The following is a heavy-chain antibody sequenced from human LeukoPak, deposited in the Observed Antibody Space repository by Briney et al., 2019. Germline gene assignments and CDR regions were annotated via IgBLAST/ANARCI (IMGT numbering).Heavy chain of an antibody. J-gene: IGHJ4*02. Sequence: GGSLRLSCAASGFTFTSYWMSWVRQAPGRGLEWVANIKQDGSEKYYVDSVKGRFSISRDNAKNSPYLQMNSLRAEDTAVYYCARVATCGSGSYCPDYWGQGTLVTVSS. CDR2: IKQDGSEK. D-gene: IGHD3-10*01. CDR3: ARVATCGSGSYCPDY. CDR1: GFTFTSYW. V-gene: IGHV3-7*04.